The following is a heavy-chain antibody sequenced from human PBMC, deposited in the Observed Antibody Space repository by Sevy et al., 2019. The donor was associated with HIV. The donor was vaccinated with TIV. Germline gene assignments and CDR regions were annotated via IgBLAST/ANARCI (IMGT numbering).Heavy chain of an antibody. J-gene: IGHJ5*02. V-gene: IGHV4-38-2*01. D-gene: IGHD6-13*01. CDR1: GYSISSGYY. CDR2: IYHSGST. CDR3: ARCIAAAKIMFSNWFDP. Sequence: SETLSLTCAVSGYSISSGYYWGWIRQPPGKGLEWIGSIYHSGSTYYNASLKSRVTISVDTSKNQFSLKLSSVTAADTAVYYCARCIAAAKIMFSNWFDPWGQGSLVTVSS.